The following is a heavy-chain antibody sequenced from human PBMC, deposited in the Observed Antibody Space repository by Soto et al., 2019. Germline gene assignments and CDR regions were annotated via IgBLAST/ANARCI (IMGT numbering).Heavy chain of an antibody. CDR3: AKHGGLCSGVTCFDY. V-gene: IGHV3-23*01. CDR2: ILGGAGGT. Sequence: EVQLLDSGGGLVQPGGSLRLSCVTSGFTFSTYVMTWVRQAPGKGLEWVSTILGGAGGTYYADSVKGRFTISRDNFKNTVYLQMSSLRAEDTAIYCCAKHGGLCSGVTCFDYWGQGTLVTVSS. CDR1: GFTFSTYV. J-gene: IGHJ4*02. D-gene: IGHD2-15*01.